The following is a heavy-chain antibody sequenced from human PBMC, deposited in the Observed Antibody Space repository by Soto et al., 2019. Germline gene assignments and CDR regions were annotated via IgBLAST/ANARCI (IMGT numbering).Heavy chain of an antibody. J-gene: IGHJ6*02. D-gene: IGHD3-10*01. Sequence: GGSLRLSCAASGFTFSSYALSWFRQAPGKGLEWVSAISGSGGSTNYADSVKGRFTISRDNSKNTLYRQMNTLRAEDTAVYYCAKSPSGYYGSGSLYGMDVWGQGTTVTVS. CDR2: ISGSGGST. V-gene: IGHV3-23*01. CDR1: GFTFSSYA. CDR3: AKSPSGYYGSGSLYGMDV.